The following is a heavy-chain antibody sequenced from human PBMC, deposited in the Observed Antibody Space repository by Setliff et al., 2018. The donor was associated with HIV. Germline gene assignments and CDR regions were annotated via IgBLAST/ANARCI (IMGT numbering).Heavy chain of an antibody. CDR3: TRVSARLAAAGRSKKGYFDY. CDR2: INVHNGDT. Sequence: GASVKVSCKASGYRFSSYGITWVRHAPGQGLEWMGWINVHNGDTKFAQRFQDRLTMTTDTSTTTAYMDLRSLRSDDTAVYYCTRVSARLAAAGRSKKGYFDYWGQGTLVTVSS. D-gene: IGHD6-13*01. V-gene: IGHV1-18*01. J-gene: IGHJ4*02. CDR1: GYRFSSYG.